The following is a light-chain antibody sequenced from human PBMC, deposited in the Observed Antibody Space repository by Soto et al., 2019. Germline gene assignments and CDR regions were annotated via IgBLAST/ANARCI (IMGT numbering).Light chain of an antibody. CDR1: QSVSSN. J-gene: IGKJ2*01. CDR3: QHCESGPPYI. Sequence: EIVMTQSPATLSVSPGERATLSCRASQSVSSNLAWYQQRPGQTPRLLIYGASTRATGIPARFSGSGSGTEFTLTFGGLQSEDFAVYNCQHCESGPPYIFGQGTKLEV. CDR2: GAS. V-gene: IGKV3-15*01.